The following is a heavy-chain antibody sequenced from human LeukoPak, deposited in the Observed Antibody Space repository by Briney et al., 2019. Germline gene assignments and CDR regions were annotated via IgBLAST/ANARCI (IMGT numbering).Heavy chain of an antibody. Sequence: PGGSLRLSCAASGFTFSSYAMHWVRQAPGKGLEYVSAISSNGGSTYYANSVKGRFTISRDNAQDSLYLQMNSLRAEDTAVYYCARDRGYSNFDYWGQGTLVTVSS. CDR1: GFTFSSYA. V-gene: IGHV3-64*01. D-gene: IGHD4-11*01. CDR2: ISSNGGST. CDR3: ARDRGYSNFDY. J-gene: IGHJ4*02.